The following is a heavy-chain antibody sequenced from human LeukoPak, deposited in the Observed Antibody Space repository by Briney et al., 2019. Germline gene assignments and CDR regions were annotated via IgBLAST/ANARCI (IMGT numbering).Heavy chain of an antibody. CDR3: AKGYCSSTTCSVDY. CDR1: GFTFSSYG. CDR2: IRHDGGNK. Sequence: PGXSLRLSCPASGFTFSSYGMHWVRQAPGKGLEGVAFIRHDGGNKYYADSVKGRFTISRDNSKNTLYLQMNSLRAEDTAVYYCAKGYCSSTTCSVDYWGQGTLVTVSS. V-gene: IGHV3-30*02. D-gene: IGHD2-2*01. J-gene: IGHJ4*02.